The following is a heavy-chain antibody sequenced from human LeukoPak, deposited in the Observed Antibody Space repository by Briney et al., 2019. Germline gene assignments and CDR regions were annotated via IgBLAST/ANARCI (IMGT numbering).Heavy chain of an antibody. CDR2: IIPIFGIA. J-gene: IGHJ3*02. Sequence: ASVQVSCKASGGTFSSYAIRWVRQAPGQGLEWMGRIIPIFGIANYAQKFQGRVTITADKSTSTAYMELSSLRSEDTAVYYCATPRIYCGGDCYPDAFDIWGQGTMVTVSS. D-gene: IGHD2-21*02. CDR1: GGTFSSYA. CDR3: ATPRIYCGGDCYPDAFDI. V-gene: IGHV1-69*04.